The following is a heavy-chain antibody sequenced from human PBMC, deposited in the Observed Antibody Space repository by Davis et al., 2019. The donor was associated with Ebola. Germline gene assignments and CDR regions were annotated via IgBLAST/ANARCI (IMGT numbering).Heavy chain of an antibody. Sequence: GESLKISCAGFGFTFRSYGIQWVRQTPGKGLEWVAVISPDGNNQHYADSVKGRFTVSRDNSESTLYLQMSSLRTEDTAVYFCAKTRSDWWNDALDLWGLGTKVTVSS. CDR3: AKTRSDWWNDALDL. CDR2: ISPDGNNQ. CDR1: GFTFRSYG. D-gene: IGHD6-19*01. V-gene: IGHV3-30*18. J-gene: IGHJ3*01.